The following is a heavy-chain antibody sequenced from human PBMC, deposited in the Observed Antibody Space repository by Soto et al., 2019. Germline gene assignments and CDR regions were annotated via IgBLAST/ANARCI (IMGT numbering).Heavy chain of an antibody. CDR3: AVSLYGVVLHYYYRMYV. J-gene: IGHJ6*02. V-gene: IGHV1-69*01. CDR2: IIPMFGSA. CDR1: GGSFSSFA. Sequence: QVQLVQSGAEVRKPGSSVKVSCKASGGSFSSFAFSWVRQAPGQGLEWMGGIIPMFGSANYAQEFLGRVTFTADDSTSTAYMEISGLTFEDTAFYYCAVSLYGVVLHYYYRMYVWGPGTSVTVSS. D-gene: IGHD3-3*01.